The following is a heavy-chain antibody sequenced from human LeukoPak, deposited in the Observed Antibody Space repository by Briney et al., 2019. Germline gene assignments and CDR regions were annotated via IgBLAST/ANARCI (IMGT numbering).Heavy chain of an antibody. J-gene: IGHJ4*02. CDR2: INPSGGST. Sequence: ASVNVSCKASGYTFTSYYMHWVRQAPGQGLEWMGIINPSGGSTSCAQKFQGRVTMTRDTSTSTVYMELSSLRSEDTAVYYCARDMVGATPWDWGQGTLVTVSS. CDR1: GYTFTSYY. V-gene: IGHV1-46*01. D-gene: IGHD1-26*01. CDR3: ARDMVGATPWD.